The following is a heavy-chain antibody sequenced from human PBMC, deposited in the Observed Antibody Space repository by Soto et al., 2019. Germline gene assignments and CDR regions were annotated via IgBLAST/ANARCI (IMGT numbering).Heavy chain of an antibody. CDR1: GFTFTGYY. V-gene: IGHV1-8*01. Sequence: GASVKVSCKSSGFTFTGYYIHWVRQATGHGLEWMGWINPNSGNIGYAQKFQGRVTMTRDTAIRTAYMEVSRLRSDDTAVYYCARGRASGSYYLLDYWGQGTLVTVSS. J-gene: IGHJ4*02. D-gene: IGHD3-10*01. CDR3: ARGRASGSYYLLDY. CDR2: INPNSGNI.